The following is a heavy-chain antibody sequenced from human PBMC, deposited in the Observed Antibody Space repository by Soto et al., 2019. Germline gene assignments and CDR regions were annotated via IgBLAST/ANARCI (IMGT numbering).Heavy chain of an antibody. D-gene: IGHD2-8*01. CDR1: GFTFSSYS. V-gene: IGHV3-48*01. J-gene: IGHJ4*02. CDR3: TWGVSMCAA. CDR2: IRSSRTI. Sequence: GGSLRLSCAASGFTFSSYSMNWVRQAPGKGLEWVSYIRSSRTIYYADSVKGRFTISRDNAKNSLYLQMDSLRTEDTAVYYCTWGVSMCAAWGRGTLVTVSS.